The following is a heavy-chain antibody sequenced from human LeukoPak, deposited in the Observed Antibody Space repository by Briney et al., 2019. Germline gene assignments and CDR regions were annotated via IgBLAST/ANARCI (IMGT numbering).Heavy chain of an antibody. CDR1: GYSISSGYY. V-gene: IGHV4-38-2*01. J-gene: IGHJ3*02. CDR2: IYHSGST. Sequence: PSETLSLTCAVSGYSISSGYYWGWIRQPPGKGLEWSGSIYHSGSTYYNPSLKSRVTISVDTYKNQFSLKLSSVTAADTAVYYCARARGSYRDDAFDIWGQGTMVTVSS. CDR3: ARARGSYRDDAFDI. D-gene: IGHD1-26*01.